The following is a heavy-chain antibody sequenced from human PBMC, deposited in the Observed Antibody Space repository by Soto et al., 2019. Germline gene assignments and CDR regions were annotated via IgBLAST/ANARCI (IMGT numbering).Heavy chain of an antibody. CDR3: ARGLTMVRGVIHYYYYGMDV. D-gene: IGHD3-10*01. J-gene: IGHJ6*02. CDR2: ISAYNGNT. V-gene: IGHV1-18*01. Sequence: QVQLVQSGAEVKKPGASVKVSCKASGYTFTSYGITWVRQAPGQGLEWMGWISAYNGNTNYAQKLQGRVTMTTDTSTSTAYMELRSLRSDDTAVYYCARGLTMVRGVIHYYYYGMDVWGQGTTVTVSS. CDR1: GYTFTSYG.